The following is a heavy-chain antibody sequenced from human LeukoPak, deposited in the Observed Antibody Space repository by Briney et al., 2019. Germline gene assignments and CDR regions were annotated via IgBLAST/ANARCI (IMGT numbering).Heavy chain of an antibody. D-gene: IGHD4-11*01. CDR2: IYPGDSDT. J-gene: IGHJ4*02. CDR1: GYTFTSYW. Sequence: GESLKISCKGSGYTFTSYWIGWVRQTPGKGLEWMGIIYPGDSDTRYSPSLQGQVTISADTSINTAFLHWSSLKASDTAMYFCARAPTSLSNPYYFGYWGQGALVTVSS. CDR3: ARAPTSLSNPYYFGY. V-gene: IGHV5-51*01.